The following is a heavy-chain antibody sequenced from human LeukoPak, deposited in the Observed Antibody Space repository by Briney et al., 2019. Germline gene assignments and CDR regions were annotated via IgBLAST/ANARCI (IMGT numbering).Heavy chain of an antibody. D-gene: IGHD7-27*01. CDR3: ARARRLGAAFDY. CDR1: GFTFSSYA. V-gene: IGHV3-30*04. Sequence: GGSLRLSCAASGFTFSSYAMHWVRQAPGKGLEWVAVISYDGSNKYYADSVKGRFTISRDNSKDTLYLQMNSLRAEDTAVYYCARARRLGAAFDYWGQGTLVTVSS. CDR2: ISYDGSNK. J-gene: IGHJ4*02.